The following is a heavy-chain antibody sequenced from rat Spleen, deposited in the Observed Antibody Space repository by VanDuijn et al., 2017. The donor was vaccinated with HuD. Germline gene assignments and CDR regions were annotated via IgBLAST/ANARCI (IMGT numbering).Heavy chain of an antibody. J-gene: IGHJ3*01. Sequence: EVQLVESGGGLVQPGRSMKLSCAASGFTFSGYWMYWLRQAPGKGLEWISSINTDGDSTSYPDSVKGRFTISREDGRSTLYLQMNSLRSEDTATYYCTRANGNWFAYWGQGTLVTVSS. V-gene: IGHV5-58*01. CDR3: TRANGNWFAY. CDR2: INTDGDST. D-gene: IGHD4-1*01. CDR1: GFTFSGYW.